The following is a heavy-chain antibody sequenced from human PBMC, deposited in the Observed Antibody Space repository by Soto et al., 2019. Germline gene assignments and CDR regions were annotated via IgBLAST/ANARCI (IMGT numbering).Heavy chain of an antibody. CDR1: GFTFSSYG. V-gene: IGHV3-33*01. CDR2: IWYDGSNK. D-gene: IGHD6-13*01. Sequence: QVQLVESGGGVVQPGRSLRLSCAASGFTFSSYGMHWVRQAPGKGLEWVAVIWYDGSNKYYADSVKGRFTISRDNSKNTLYLQMNSLRAEDTAVYYCARVGDSSSWYDNYYYCGMDVWGQGTTVTVSS. J-gene: IGHJ6*02. CDR3: ARVGDSSSWYDNYYYCGMDV.